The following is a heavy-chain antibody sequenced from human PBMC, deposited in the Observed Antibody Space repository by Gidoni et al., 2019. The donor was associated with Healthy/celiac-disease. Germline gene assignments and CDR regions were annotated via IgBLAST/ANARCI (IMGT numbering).Heavy chain of an antibody. CDR1: GYSFTSYW. Sequence: EVQLVQSGAEVKKPGETLRIACKGSGYSFTSYWISWVSQMPGKGLEWLGRIDPSDSVTNYSPSFQGHVTISADKSISTADLQWSSLKAADTAMYYCAIWQTHVAGTGDYYYGMDVWGQGTTVTVSS. V-gene: IGHV5-10-1*01. D-gene: IGHD6-19*01. CDR3: AIWQTHVAGTGDYYYGMDV. J-gene: IGHJ6*02. CDR2: IDPSDSVT.